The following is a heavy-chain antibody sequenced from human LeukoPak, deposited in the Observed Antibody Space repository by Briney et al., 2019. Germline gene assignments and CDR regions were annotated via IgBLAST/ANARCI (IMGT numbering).Heavy chain of an antibody. Sequence: GGSLRLSCAASGLTFSSYTMNWVRQAPGKGLERVSSITSSSSYIYYADSVMGRFTISRDNANNSLYLQMNSLRAEDTAVYYCARHVVAVGFDYWGQGTLVTVSS. CDR1: GLTFSSYT. CDR2: ITSSSSYI. D-gene: IGHD3-22*01. V-gene: IGHV3-21*01. J-gene: IGHJ4*02. CDR3: ARHVVAVGFDY.